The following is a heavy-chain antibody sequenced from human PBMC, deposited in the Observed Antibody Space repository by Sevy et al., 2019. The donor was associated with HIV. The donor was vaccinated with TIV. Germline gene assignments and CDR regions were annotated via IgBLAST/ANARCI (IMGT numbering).Heavy chain of an antibody. Sequence: GGSLRLSCAASGFTFSDYGMHWVRQAPGKGLEWVAVISYDGSKKHYVDSVKGRFSVSRDNSKNTLFLQMNRLRVEDTAVYYCARADAYFYDKGGQDNWFDPWGQGTLVTVSS. CDR2: ISYDGSKK. J-gene: IGHJ5*02. CDR3: ARADAYFYDKGGQDNWFDP. CDR1: GFTFSDYG. V-gene: IGHV3-30*03. D-gene: IGHD2-21*01.